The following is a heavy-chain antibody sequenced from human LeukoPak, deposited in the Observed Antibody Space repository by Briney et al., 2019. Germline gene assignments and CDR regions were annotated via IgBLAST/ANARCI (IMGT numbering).Heavy chain of an antibody. Sequence: GGSLRLSCAASGFTFSSYGMHWVRQAPGKGLERVAVISYDGSNNSYADSVKGRFTISRDNSKNTLYLQMNSLRAEVTAVYYCAKSKGTTGTTGVDYWGQGILVTVS. CDR2: ISYDGSNN. J-gene: IGHJ4*02. CDR1: GFTFSSYG. V-gene: IGHV3-30*18. D-gene: IGHD1-1*01. CDR3: AKSKGTTGTTGVDY.